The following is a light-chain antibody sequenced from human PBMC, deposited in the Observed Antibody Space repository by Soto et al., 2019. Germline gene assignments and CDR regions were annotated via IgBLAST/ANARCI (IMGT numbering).Light chain of an antibody. CDR1: QGVGSA. V-gene: IGKV3-15*01. Sequence: EIGMTQSPATLSVSPGETATLSCRASQGVGSAVAWYQHKPGQAPRLLIVAASISAPGVPGRFSGGGCGTEVTPPISSLQSEDVAVSYCQQYKNWPPLTFGGGTKVEIK. J-gene: IGKJ4*01. CDR2: AAS. CDR3: QQYKNWPPLT.